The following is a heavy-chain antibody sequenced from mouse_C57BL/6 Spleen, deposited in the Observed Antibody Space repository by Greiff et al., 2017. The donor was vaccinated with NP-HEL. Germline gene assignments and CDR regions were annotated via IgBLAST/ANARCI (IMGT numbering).Heavy chain of an antibody. D-gene: IGHD2-1*01. CDR3: ARKGTIYYSYAMDY. CDR2: IWSGGST. Sequence: VKLVESGPGLVQPSQSLSITCTVSGFSLTSYGVHWVRQSPGKGLEWLGVIWSGGSTDYNAAFISRLSISKDNSKSQVFFKMKSLQADDTAIYYCARKGTIYYSYAMDYWGQGTSVTVSS. V-gene: IGHV2-2*01. CDR1: GFSLTSYG. J-gene: IGHJ4*01.